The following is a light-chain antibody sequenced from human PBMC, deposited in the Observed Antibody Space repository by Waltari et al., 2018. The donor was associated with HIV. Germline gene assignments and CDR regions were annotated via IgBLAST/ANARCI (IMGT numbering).Light chain of an antibody. CDR3: YSTDSSGNHRV. CDR1: ALPKKY. J-gene: IGLJ2*01. CDR2: SDS. V-gene: IGLV3-10*01. Sequence: SYELTQPPSVSVSPGQTARITCPGDALPKKYAYWYQQQSGQAPLLVFYSDSKRPSWIPEIFSGSSSGTMATLTISGAQVEDEADYYCYSTDSSGNHRVFGGGTKLTVL.